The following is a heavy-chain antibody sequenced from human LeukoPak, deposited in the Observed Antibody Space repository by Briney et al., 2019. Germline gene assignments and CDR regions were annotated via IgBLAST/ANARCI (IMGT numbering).Heavy chain of an antibody. CDR1: GGTFSSYA. CDR3: ARGARYNLVSYFDY. CDR2: IIPIFGTA. Sequence: GASVKVSCKASGGTFSSYAISWARQAPGQGLEWMGGIIPIFGTANYAQKFQGRVTITADESTSTAYMELSSLRSEDTAVYYCARGARYNLVSYFDYWGQGTLVTVSS. J-gene: IGHJ4*02. D-gene: IGHD1-1*01. V-gene: IGHV1-69*13.